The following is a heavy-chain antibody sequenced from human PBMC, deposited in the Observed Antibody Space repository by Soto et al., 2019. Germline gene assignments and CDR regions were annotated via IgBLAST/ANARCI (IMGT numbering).Heavy chain of an antibody. V-gene: IGHV4-59*01. Sequence: SETLSLTCTVSGGSISSYYWSWIRQPPGKGLEWIGYIYYSGSTNYNPSLKSRVTISVDTSKNQFSLKLSSVTAADTAVYYCARDKYPISVKYYDILTGSNWFDPWGQGTLVTVSS. D-gene: IGHD3-9*01. CDR1: GGSISSYY. CDR2: IYYSGST. J-gene: IGHJ5*02. CDR3: ARDKYPISVKYYDILTGSNWFDP.